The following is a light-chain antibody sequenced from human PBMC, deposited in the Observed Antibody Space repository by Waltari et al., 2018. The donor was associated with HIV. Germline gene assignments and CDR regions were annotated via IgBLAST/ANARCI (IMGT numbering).Light chain of an antibody. Sequence: QSALTQPASVSGSPGQSITISCTGTSSDVGGYNYVSWYQQHPGKAPRLMSYEVSKGPSGVSNRFLGSKSGNTASLTISGLQAEDEADYYCSSYTSSSTLVFGGGTKLTVL. CDR3: SSYTSSSTLV. CDR1: SSDVGGYNY. V-gene: IGLV2-14*01. J-gene: IGLJ3*02. CDR2: EVS.